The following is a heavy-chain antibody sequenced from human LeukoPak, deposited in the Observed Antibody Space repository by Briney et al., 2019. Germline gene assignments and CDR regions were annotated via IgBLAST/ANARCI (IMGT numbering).Heavy chain of an antibody. CDR2: IYYSGST. CDR1: GGSIGSFY. D-gene: IGHD5-12*01. Sequence: SETLSLTCTVSGGSIGSFYWSWIRQPPGKGLEWIGYIYYSGSTNYNPSLKSRVTISVDTSKNQFSLKLSSVTAADTAVYYCASGYGDYWGQGTLVTVSS. CDR3: ASGYGDY. J-gene: IGHJ4*02. V-gene: IGHV4-59*01.